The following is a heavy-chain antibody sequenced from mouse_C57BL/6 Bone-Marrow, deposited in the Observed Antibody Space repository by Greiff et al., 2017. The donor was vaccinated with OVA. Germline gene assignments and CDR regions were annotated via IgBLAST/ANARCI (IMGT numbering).Heavy chain of an antibody. D-gene: IGHD2-1*01. CDR2: ISSGGDYI. J-gene: IGHJ4*01. CDR3: TKIYYGNYAAMDY. Sequence: DVQLVESGEGLVKPGGSLKLSCAASGFTFSSYAMSWVRQTPEKRLEWVAYISSGGDYIYYADTVKGRFTISRDNARNTLYLQMSSLKSEDTAMYYCTKIYYGNYAAMDYWGQGTSVTVSS. V-gene: IGHV5-9-1*02. CDR1: GFTFSSYA.